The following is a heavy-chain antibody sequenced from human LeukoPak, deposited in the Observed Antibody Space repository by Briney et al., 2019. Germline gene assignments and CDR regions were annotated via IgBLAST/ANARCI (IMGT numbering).Heavy chain of an antibody. CDR3: ARVPWRSSSPYNYYYLDV. V-gene: IGHV4-30-4*08. CDR1: GGSISSGDYY. CDR2: IYYSGST. J-gene: IGHJ6*03. Sequence: SETLSLTCTVSGGSISSGDYYWSWIRQPPGKGLEWIGYIYYSGSTYYNPSLKSRVTISVDTSKNQFSLKLSSVTAADTAVYYCARVPWRSSSPYNYYYLDVWGKGTTVTVSS. D-gene: IGHD6-6*01.